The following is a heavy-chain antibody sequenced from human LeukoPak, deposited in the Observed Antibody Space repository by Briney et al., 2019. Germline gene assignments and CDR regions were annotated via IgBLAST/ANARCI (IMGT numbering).Heavy chain of an antibody. CDR2: ISYDGSNK. CDR3: ARGGYVWFGELLSNPFDY. CDR1: GFTFSSYA. V-gene: IGHV3-30-3*01. D-gene: IGHD3-10*01. J-gene: IGHJ4*02. Sequence: GRSLRLSCAASGFTFSSYAMHWVRQAPGKGLEWVAVISYDGSNKYYADSVKGRFTISRDNSKNTLYLQMNSLRAEDTAVYYCARGGYVWFGELLSNPFDYWGQGTLVTVSS.